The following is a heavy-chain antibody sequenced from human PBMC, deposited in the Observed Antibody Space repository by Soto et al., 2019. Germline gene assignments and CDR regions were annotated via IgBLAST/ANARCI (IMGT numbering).Heavy chain of an antibody. CDR1: GGSVSSGSYY. J-gene: IGHJ3*01. CDR3: ARQLWFGELEV. Sequence: SETLSLTCTVSGGSVSSGSYYWSWIRQPPGKGLEWIGYIYYSGSTNYNPSLKSRVTISVDTSKNQFSLKLSSVTAADTAVYYCARQLWFGELEVWGQGTMVTVSS. CDR2: IYYSGST. V-gene: IGHV4-61*01. D-gene: IGHD3-10*01.